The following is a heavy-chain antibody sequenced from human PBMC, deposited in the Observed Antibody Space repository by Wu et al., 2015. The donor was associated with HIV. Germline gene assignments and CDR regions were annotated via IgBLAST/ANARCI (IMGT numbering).Heavy chain of an antibody. CDR2: IIPIFGTA. CDR1: GGTFSSYA. D-gene: IGHD5-24*01. CDR3: AREGEMATRLGYYYYGMDV. Sequence: QVQLVQSGAEVKKPGASVKVSCKASGGTFSSYAISWVRQAPGQGLEWMGRIIPIFGTANYAQKFQGRVTITADESTSTAYMELSSLRSEDTAVYYCAREGEMATRLGYYYYGMDVWGQGTTVTVSS. J-gene: IGHJ6*02. V-gene: IGHV1-69*13.